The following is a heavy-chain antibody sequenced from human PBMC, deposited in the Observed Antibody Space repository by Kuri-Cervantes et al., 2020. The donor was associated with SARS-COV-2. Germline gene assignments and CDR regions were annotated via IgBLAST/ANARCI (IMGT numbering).Heavy chain of an antibody. CDR1: GYTLTELS. J-gene: IGHJ4*02. Sequence: ASVKVSCKVSGYTLTELSMHWLRQAPGQGLEWMAVISPIVGDTTYAQRFRDRVSVTKDTSTSTVYMELRSLISDDTAVYYCARSSSGSYSDFEFWGQGTLVTVSS. D-gene: IGHD1-26*01. V-gene: IGHV1-46*01. CDR2: ISPIVGDT. CDR3: ARSSSGSYSDFEF.